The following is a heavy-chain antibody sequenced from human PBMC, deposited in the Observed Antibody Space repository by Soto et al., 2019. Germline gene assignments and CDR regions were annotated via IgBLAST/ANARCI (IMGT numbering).Heavy chain of an antibody. CDR2: SSATGAGT. V-gene: IGHV3-23*01. J-gene: IGHJ4*02. D-gene: IGHD1-7*01. CDR1: GFTFSSYG. CDR3: AKDRRAGGNYGFYSDF. Sequence: EVQLLESGGGLVQPGGSLRLSCAASGFTFSSYGMTWVRQAPGKGLEWVSFSSATGAGTYYADSVKGRFTISRDNSKNTLSVQMTSLRADITAVYYCAKDRRAGGNYGFYSDFWGQGALVIVSS.